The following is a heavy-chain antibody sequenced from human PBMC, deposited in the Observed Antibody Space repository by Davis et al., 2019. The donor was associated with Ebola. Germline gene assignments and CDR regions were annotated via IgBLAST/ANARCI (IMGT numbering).Heavy chain of an antibody. D-gene: IGHD3-3*01. CDR1: GFTFSSYS. V-gene: IGHV3-48*04. CDR3: ARDGHYDFWSGYYERSFDY. Sequence: GESLKISCAASGFTFSSYSMNWVRQAPGKGLEWVSYISSSSSTIYYADSVKGRFTISRDNAKNSLYLQMNSLRAEDTAVYYCARDGHYDFWSGYYERSFDYWGQGTLVTVSS. J-gene: IGHJ4*02. CDR2: ISSSSSTI.